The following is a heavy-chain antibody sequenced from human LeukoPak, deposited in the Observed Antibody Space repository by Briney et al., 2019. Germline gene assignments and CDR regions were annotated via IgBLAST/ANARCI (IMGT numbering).Heavy chain of an antibody. Sequence: PGGSLRLSCAASGFTFSRYWMHWVRQAPGKGLVWVSRINSDGSSTSYADSVKGRFTISRDNAKNTLYLQMNSLRAEDTAVYYCARVPPKLERVMSDAFDIWGQGTMVTVSS. V-gene: IGHV3-74*01. D-gene: IGHD1-1*01. J-gene: IGHJ3*02. CDR2: INSDGSST. CDR1: GFTFSRYW. CDR3: ARVPPKLERVMSDAFDI.